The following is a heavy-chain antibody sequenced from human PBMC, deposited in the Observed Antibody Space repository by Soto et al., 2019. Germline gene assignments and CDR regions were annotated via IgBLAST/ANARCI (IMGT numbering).Heavy chain of an antibody. J-gene: IGHJ3*02. CDR1: GLTFSISW. CDR3: ATANTPYAFDM. Sequence: VQLVESGGGLVQPGESLRLSCTASGLTFSISWMTWVRQAPGEGLERVSNINPAGNVQHYADSVKERFTISRDNAKNSLFLQMSGLRVEDTAVYYCATANTPYAFDMWGQGTMVTVSS. V-gene: IGHV3-7*01. CDR2: INPAGNVQ.